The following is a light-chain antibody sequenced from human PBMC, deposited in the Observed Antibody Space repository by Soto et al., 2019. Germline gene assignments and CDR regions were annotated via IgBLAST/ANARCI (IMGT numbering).Light chain of an antibody. CDR2: WAS. J-gene: IGKJ2*01. CDR3: QQYESTPPT. V-gene: IGKV4-1*01. Sequence: DIVMTQSPDSLAVSLGERATINCKSSQSVLYSSNNKNYLAWYQQRPGQPPKLLIYWASTRESGLPDRFSGSGSGTDFTLTITSLQAEYVAVYYCQQYESTPPTFGQGTKLEIK. CDR1: QSVLYSSNNKNY.